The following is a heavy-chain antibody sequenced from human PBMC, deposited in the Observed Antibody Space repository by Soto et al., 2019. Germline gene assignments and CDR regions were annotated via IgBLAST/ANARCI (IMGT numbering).Heavy chain of an antibody. Sequence: QVQLVQSGAEVKKPGASVKVSCKASGYTFTSYGISWVRQAPGQGLEWMGWISAYNGNTNYAQKLQGRVTMTTDTSTRTAYMELRSLRSDDTAVYYCARAYYDFWSGYYSWTSGTAPVEYYGMDVWGQGTTVTVSS. V-gene: IGHV1-18*01. CDR2: ISAYNGNT. D-gene: IGHD3-3*01. CDR3: ARAYYDFWSGYYSWTSGTAPVEYYGMDV. CDR1: GYTFTSYG. J-gene: IGHJ6*02.